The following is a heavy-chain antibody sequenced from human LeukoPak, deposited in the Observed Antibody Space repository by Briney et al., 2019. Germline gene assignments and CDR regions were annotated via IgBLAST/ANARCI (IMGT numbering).Heavy chain of an antibody. CDR1: GYTFTSYD. Sequence: GASVKVSCKASGYTFTSYDINWVRQATGQGLEWMGWMNPNSGNTGYAQKFQGRVTMTRNTSISTAYMELSSLRSEDTAVYYCASPYYYDSSGPTQNDAFDIWGQGTMVTVSS. CDR2: MNPNSGNT. D-gene: IGHD3-22*01. V-gene: IGHV1-8*01. J-gene: IGHJ3*02. CDR3: ASPYYYDSSGPTQNDAFDI.